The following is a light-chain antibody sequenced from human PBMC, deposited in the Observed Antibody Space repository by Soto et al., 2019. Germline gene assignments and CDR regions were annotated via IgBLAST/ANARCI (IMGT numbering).Light chain of an antibody. Sequence: IQLTQSPSSLSASVGDRVTITCRASQGISSYLAWYQQKPGKAPKLLIYLASTLQSGVPSSFIGSGSGTDFSLTISSLQPEDVATYYCQYINSYSETFGQGTKVDIK. V-gene: IGKV1-9*01. J-gene: IGKJ1*01. CDR3: QYINSYSET. CDR1: QGISSY. CDR2: LAS.